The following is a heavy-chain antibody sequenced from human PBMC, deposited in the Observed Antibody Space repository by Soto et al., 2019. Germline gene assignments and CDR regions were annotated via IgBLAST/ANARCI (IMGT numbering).Heavy chain of an antibody. V-gene: IGHV4-30-2*01. CDR3: ASVRREFDTSGPVDY. CDR2: IYFGGST. Sequence: QLQLQESGSGLVKPSHTLSLTCAVSGGYISSGDYSWNWIRQPPGKGLEWIGYIYFGGSTYYNPSLQSRVTMSVDRSRNQFSLKLNSVTAADTAVYYCASVRREFDTSGPVDYWGQGTLVTGSS. CDR1: GGYISSGDYS. J-gene: IGHJ4*02. D-gene: IGHD3-10*01.